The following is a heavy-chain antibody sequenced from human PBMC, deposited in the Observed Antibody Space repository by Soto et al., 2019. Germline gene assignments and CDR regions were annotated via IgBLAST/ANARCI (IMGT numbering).Heavy chain of an antibody. CDR3: ARTHSIAVAGTGLDY. J-gene: IGHJ4*02. CDR2: INPSGGST. V-gene: IGHV1-46*01. Sequence: ASVKVSCKASGYTFTSYYMHWVRQAPGQGLEWMGIINPSGGSTSYAQKFQGRVTMTRDTSTSTAYMELSSLRSEDTAVYYCARTHSIAVAGTGLDYWGQGTLVTVSS. D-gene: IGHD6-19*01. CDR1: GYTFTSYY.